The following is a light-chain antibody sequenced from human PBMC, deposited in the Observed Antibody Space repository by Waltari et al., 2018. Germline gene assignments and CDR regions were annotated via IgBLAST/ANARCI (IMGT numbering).Light chain of an antibody. Sequence: QSALTQPASVSGSPGQSITIPCTGTRDDVGGFDAASWYQQFPGIPPSLIIFAVTWRPSGVSERFSGAKSGNTATLTISGLRPEDEAVYYCCSYVRNSGVTFGGGTKLTVL. CDR3: CSYVRNSGVT. CDR2: AVT. V-gene: IGLV2-23*02. CDR1: RDDVGGFDA. J-gene: IGLJ3*02.